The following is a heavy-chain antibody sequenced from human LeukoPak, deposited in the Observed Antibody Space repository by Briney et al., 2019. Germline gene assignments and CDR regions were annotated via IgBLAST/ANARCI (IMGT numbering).Heavy chain of an antibody. CDR2: IKQDGSEK. J-gene: IGHJ4*02. V-gene: IGHV3-7*01. CDR1: GFTFSRYW. D-gene: IGHD1/OR15-1a*01. CDR3: ARGGTLDFDY. Sequence: GGSLRLSCAASGFTFSRYWMSWVRQAPGKGPEWVANIKQDGSEKYYVDSVKGRFTISRDNAKNSLFLQMNSLRAEDTAVYYSARGGTLDFDYWGQGTLVTVSS.